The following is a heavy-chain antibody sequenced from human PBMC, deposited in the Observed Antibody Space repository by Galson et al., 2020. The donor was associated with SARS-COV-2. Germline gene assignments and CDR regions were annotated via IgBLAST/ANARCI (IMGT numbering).Heavy chain of an antibody. CDR3: AKELPMTGRTDEYFQH. CDR1: SNCP. Sequence: SNCPMSCVRQAPGQWLEWVSEIIGSGDTTYYADSVKVRFTIYRDTSKNTLYLQMNILRAEDTATYDCAKELPMTGRTDEYFQHWGQGNLVTVFS. D-gene: IGHD3-9*01. CDR2: IIGSGDTT. J-gene: IGHJ1*01. V-gene: IGHV3-23*01.